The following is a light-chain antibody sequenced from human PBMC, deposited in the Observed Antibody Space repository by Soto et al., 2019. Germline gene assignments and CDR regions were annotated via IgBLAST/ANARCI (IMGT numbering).Light chain of an antibody. CDR2: AAS. CDR1: QGIGSA. J-gene: IGKJ4*01. V-gene: IGKV1-17*01. CDR3: LQHNSYPPT. Sequence: DIQMTQSPSSLSASVGDRVTITCRASQGIGSALGWYQQKPRKAPKRLIYAASSLQSGVPSRFSGSGSGTQFTLTMSRLQPEDFATYYCLQHNSYPPTFGGGKKVEIK.